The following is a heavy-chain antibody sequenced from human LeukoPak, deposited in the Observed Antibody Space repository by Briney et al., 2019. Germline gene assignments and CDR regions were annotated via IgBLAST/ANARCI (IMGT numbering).Heavy chain of an antibody. CDR2: IYSGGST. J-gene: IGHJ4*02. V-gene: IGHV3-66*01. D-gene: IGHD3-16*01. Sequence: GGSLRLSCAVSGFTVSSNYMSWVRQAPGKGLEWVSGIYSGGSTYYADSVKDRFAISRDNSKNTLYLQMKSLRAEDTAVYYCTRVLWGGIAYWGQRTLVTVSS. CDR3: TRVLWGGIAY. CDR1: GFTVSSNY.